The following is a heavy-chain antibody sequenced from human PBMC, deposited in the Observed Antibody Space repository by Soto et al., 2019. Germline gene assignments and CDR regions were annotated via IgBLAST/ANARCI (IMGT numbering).Heavy chain of an antibody. CDR2: ISIDGRP. D-gene: IGHD2-15*01. V-gene: IGHV3-66*01. J-gene: IGHJ4*02. CDR1: GFSVSNNY. Sequence: EVQLVESGGDLVQPGGSLRLSCGVSGFSVSNNYLSWVRQAPGKGLEWVSVISIDGRPFYADSVKCRFNISRDNSKNTVYLQMNSLRAEDTAVYYCARDLWCRGGICSPEDHWGRGALVTVSS. CDR3: ARDLWCRGGICSPEDH.